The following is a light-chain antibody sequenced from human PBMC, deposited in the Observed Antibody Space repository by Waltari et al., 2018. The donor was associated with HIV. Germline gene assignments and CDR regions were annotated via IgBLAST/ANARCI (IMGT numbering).Light chain of an antibody. CDR1: STDISDIIIPNS. CDR3: SSNIIGGGLV. Sequence: QSTLTQPASVSAPPGQSITISCITRSTDISDIIIPNSVSWYPHHPDRPPHLILDDGTVPPAGSACLFSGPTSNYAASLIISDLQPDDEDHYYCSSNIIGGGLVFGGGTKVTVL. CDR2: DGT. J-gene: IGLJ3*02. V-gene: IGLV2-14*01.